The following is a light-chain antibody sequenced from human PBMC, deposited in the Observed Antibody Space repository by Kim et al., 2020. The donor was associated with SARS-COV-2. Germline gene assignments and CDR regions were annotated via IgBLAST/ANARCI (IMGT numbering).Light chain of an antibody. J-gene: IGKJ2*01. CDR3: QQYDSDLYT. V-gene: IGKV1-5*03. CDR2: GAS. Sequence: DIEMTQSPSTLSASVGDRVTITCRASQSIKTWLAWYQQKPGKAPRLLISGASSLESGVPSRFSGSGSGTEFTLSISSLQPEDFGTYFCQQYDSDLYTFGQGTKLEIK. CDR1: QSIKTW.